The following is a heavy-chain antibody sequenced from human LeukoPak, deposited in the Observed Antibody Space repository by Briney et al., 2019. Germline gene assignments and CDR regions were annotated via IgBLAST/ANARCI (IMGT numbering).Heavy chain of an antibody. CDR2: ISYDGSIK. V-gene: IGHV3-30*18. J-gene: IGHJ3*02. D-gene: IGHD3-22*01. Sequence: AGGSLRLSCAASGFIFSNYGIHWVRQAPGRGLEWVSLISYDGSIKYYADFVKGRFTISRDNSKNTLYLQLNSLRAEDTAVYYCAKDAIYDSSGYYVGVVAFDIWGQGTMVTVSS. CDR1: GFIFSNYG. CDR3: AKDAIYDSSGYYVGVVAFDI.